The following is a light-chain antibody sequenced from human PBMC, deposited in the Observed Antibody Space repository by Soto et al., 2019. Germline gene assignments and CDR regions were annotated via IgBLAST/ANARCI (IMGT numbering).Light chain of an antibody. J-gene: IGKJ1*01. CDR2: GAS. CDR3: QQYGSSPWT. Sequence: EIVLTQSPGTLSLSPGERVTLSCRASQSVSSSYIAWYQQKPGQAPRLLIYGASSRATGIPDRFSGRASGTDFTLTISRLEPEDFAVYYCQQYGSSPWTFGLGTKVDIK. V-gene: IGKV3-20*01. CDR1: QSVSSSY.